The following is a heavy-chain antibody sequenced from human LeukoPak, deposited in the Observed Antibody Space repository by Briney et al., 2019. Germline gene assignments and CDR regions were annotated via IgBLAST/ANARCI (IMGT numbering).Heavy chain of an antibody. D-gene: IGHD2-2*01. Sequence: PSETLSLTCAVSGGSISSSHWWCWVRQPPVKGLEWIGEVDHSGSTKYNPALKSRVTISVDKSNNQFSLRLSSVTAADTAVYYCARVHKYCSGISCYRFDPWGQGTLVTVSS. CDR3: ARVHKYCSGISCYRFDP. CDR1: GGSISSSHW. J-gene: IGHJ5*02. CDR2: VDHSGST. V-gene: IGHV4-4*02.